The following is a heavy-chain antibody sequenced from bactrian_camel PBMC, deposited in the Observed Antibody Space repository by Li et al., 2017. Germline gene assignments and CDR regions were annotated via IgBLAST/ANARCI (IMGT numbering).Heavy chain of an antibody. V-gene: IGHV3S1*01. D-gene: IGHD6*01. CDR1: GFTTSNYW. CDR3: AEGRGSRGEHCYSLNY. J-gene: IGHJ4*01. Sequence: QLVESGGHSVQPGGSLRLSCAGSGFTTSNYWIYWVRQAPGKGLEWVSAMPGSGVAYYAESAKGRFTLSRDNAKNTVYLQMNNLQPEDTASYYCAEGRGSRGEHCYSLNYWGQGTQVTVS. CDR2: MPGSGVA.